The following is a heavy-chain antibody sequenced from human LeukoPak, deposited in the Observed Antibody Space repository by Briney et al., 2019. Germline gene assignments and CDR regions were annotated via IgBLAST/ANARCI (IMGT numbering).Heavy chain of an antibody. CDR3: ARDRGYYNSSGYYYARYYFDY. CDR1: GFTFSSYA. D-gene: IGHD3-22*01. Sequence: GGSLRLSCAASGFTFSSYAMSWVRQAPGQGLEWVSAISGSGGSTYYADSVKGRFTISRDNSKNTLYLQMNSLRAEDTAVYYCARDRGYYNSSGYYYARYYFDYWGQGTLVTVSS. J-gene: IGHJ4*02. CDR2: ISGSGGST. V-gene: IGHV3-23*01.